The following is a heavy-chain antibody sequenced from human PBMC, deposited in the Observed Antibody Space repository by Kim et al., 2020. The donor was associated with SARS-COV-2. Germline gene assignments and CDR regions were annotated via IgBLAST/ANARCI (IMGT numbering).Heavy chain of an antibody. CDR3: ARHSSSGWYDGWVYYFDY. Sequence: KSRVTISVDTSKNQFSLKLSSVTAADTAVYYCARHSSSGWYDGWVYYFDYWGQGTLVTVSS. V-gene: IGHV4-39*01. J-gene: IGHJ4*02. D-gene: IGHD6-19*01.